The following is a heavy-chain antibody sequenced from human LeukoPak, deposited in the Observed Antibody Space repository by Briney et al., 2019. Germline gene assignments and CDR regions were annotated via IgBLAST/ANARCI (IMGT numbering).Heavy chain of an antibody. CDR1: GFTFSSYW. V-gene: IGHV3-7*01. D-gene: IGHD3-10*01. CDR3: ARENSQLLWFGEPTSYFDY. Sequence: GGSLRLSCAASGFTFSSYWMSWVRQAPGKGREWVANIKQDGSEKYYVDSVKGRFTISRDNAKNSLYLQMNSLRAEDTAVYYCARENSQLLWFGEPTSYFDYWGQGTLVTVSS. J-gene: IGHJ4*02. CDR2: IKQDGSEK.